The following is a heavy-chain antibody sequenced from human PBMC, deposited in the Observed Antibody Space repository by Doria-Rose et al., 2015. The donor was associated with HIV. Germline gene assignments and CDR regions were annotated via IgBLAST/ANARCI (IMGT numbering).Heavy chain of an antibody. CDR1: GVSLSSPGMG. D-gene: IGHD6-13*01. Sequence: QITLKESGPVLVKPTETLTLTCTVSGVSLSSPGMGVSWIRQPPGKALEWLANIFSDDERSYKTSRKSRLTISRGTSNNQVVLTMTDMDPVDTATYYCARIKSSRWYHKYYFDFWGQGTLVIVSA. CDR3: ARIKSSRWYHKYYFDF. CDR2: IFSDDER. V-gene: IGHV2-26*01. J-gene: IGHJ4*02.